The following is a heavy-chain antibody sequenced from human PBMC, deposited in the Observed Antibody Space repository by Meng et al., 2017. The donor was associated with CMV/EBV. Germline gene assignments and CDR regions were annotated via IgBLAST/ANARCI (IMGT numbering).Heavy chain of an antibody. CDR1: GYTFTGYY. CDR2: INPNSGGT. D-gene: IGHD2-2*01. J-gene: IGHJ6*02. V-gene: IGHV1-2*02. Sequence: ASVKVSCKASGYTFTGYYMHWVRQAPGQGLEWMGWINPNSGGTNYAQKFQGRVTMTRDTSISTAYMELSRLRSDDTAVYYCAREVVPAAILSFRYYGMDVWGQGTRSPSP. CDR3: AREVVPAAILSFRYYGMDV.